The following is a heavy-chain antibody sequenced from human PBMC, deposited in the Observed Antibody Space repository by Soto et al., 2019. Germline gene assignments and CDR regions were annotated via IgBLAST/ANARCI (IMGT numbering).Heavy chain of an antibody. CDR1: GFTFSDYY. CDR3: ARIIAAAGGRRYFDL. CDR2: IDSSSSYT. J-gene: IGHJ2*01. Sequence: QVQLVESGGGLVKPGGSLRLSCAASGFTFSDYYMSWIRKAPGKGLEWVSYIDSSSSYTNYADSVKGRFTISRDNAKNSLYLQMNSLRAEDTAVYYCARIIAAAGGRRYFDLWGRGTLGTVSS. D-gene: IGHD6-13*01. V-gene: IGHV3-11*05.